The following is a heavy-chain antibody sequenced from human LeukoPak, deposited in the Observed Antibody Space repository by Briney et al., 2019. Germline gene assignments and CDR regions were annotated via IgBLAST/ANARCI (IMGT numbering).Heavy chain of an antibody. CDR3: ARWGLVAPGTYYYYYMDV. J-gene: IGHJ6*03. V-gene: IGHV1-18*01. CDR2: INAYNGDT. Sequence: ASVKVSCKASEGTFSSYAISWVRQAPGQGLEWMGWINAYNGDTHYAQNLQGRLTMTTDTSTSMAFMELRSLRPDDTAVYFCARWGLVAPGTYYYYYMDVWGRGTTVTVSS. D-gene: IGHD2-2*01. CDR1: EGTFSSYA.